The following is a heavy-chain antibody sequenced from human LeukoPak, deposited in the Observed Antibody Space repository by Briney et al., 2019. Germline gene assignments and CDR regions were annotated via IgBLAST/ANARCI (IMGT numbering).Heavy chain of an antibody. J-gene: IGHJ4*02. D-gene: IGHD3-3*01. Sequence: PGGSLRLSRAASGFTFSSYAMTWVRQAPGKGLEWVSTISGSGGGTDHADSVKGRFTISRDNSKNTLYLQMNSLRAEDTAVYYCATESGYYFDYWGQGTLVTVSS. CDR3: ATESGYYFDY. V-gene: IGHV3-23*01. CDR2: ISGSGGGT. CDR1: GFTFSSYA.